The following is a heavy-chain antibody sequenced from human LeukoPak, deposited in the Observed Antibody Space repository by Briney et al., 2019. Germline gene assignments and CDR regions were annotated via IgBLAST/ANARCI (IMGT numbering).Heavy chain of an antibody. CDR1: GFTFTNYW. V-gene: IGHV3-7*01. J-gene: IGHJ4*02. D-gene: IGHD3-3*01. Sequence: GGSLRLSCAASGFTFTNYWMSWVRQAPGKGLELVANVKQDRSEKYYVDSVKGRFTISRDNAKNSLYLQMNSLRAEDTAVYYCARLREIPVFGVVTKSTSYFDYWGQGTLVTVSS. CDR3: ARLREIPVFGVVTKSTSYFDY. CDR2: VKQDRSEK.